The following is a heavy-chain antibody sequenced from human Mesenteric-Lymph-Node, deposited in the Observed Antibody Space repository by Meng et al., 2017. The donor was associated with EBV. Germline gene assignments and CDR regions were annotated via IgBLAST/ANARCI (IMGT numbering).Heavy chain of an antibody. V-gene: IGHV1-18*01. J-gene: IGHJ4*02. Sequence: VHQVQAGAEVKKTGGSVKVTCKASGYTFSAYGISWVRQAPGQGLEWMGWISPFNGNTNYAQNLQDRVTMTTDTSTTTAYMELRNLRSDDTAVYYCARDVLGSGDYWGQGTLVTVSS. CDR3: ARDVLGSGDY. CDR2: ISPFNGNT. CDR1: GYTFSAYG. D-gene: IGHD5-12*01.